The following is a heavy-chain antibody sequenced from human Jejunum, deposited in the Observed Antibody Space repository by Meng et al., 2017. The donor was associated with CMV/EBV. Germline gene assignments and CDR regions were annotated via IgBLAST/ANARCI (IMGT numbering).Heavy chain of an antibody. CDR1: GFIFSSFG. D-gene: IGHD6-19*01. J-gene: IGHJ5*02. CDR2: IWYHGRDM. Sequence: AGFIFSSFGMHWVRQAPGKGLEWVAVIWYHGRDMYYADSVKGRFTISRDDSKSTLYLQMNSLRVEDTAVYYCARDLAVGRIWFDPWGQGTQVTVSS. V-gene: IGHV3-33*01. CDR3: ARDLAVGRIWFDP.